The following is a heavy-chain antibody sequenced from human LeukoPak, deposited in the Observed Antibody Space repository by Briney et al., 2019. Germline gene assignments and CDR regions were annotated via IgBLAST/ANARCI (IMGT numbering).Heavy chain of an antibody. D-gene: IGHD3-22*01. CDR2: ISYDGSNK. J-gene: IGHJ4*02. CDR3: ARDYYYDSSGPFDY. Sequence: GGSLRLSCAASGFTVSSNYMSWVRQAPGKGLEWGAVISYDGSNKYYADSVKGRFTISRDNSKNTLYLQMNSLRAEDTAVYYCARDYYYDSSGPFDYWGQGTLVTVSS. V-gene: IGHV3-30*03. CDR1: GFTVSSNY.